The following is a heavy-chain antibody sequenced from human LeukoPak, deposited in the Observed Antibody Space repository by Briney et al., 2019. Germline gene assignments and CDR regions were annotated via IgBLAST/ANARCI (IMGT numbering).Heavy chain of an antibody. CDR3: ARAYYYDSSAYYFDY. D-gene: IGHD3-22*01. Sequence: ASVKVSCTTSGYTFNAYYMHWVRQAPGQGLEWMGRINPNSGDTSIAQKFQGRVTMTRDTSISTAYLELSSLRSGDTAVYYCARAYYYDSSAYYFDYWGQGTLVTVSS. V-gene: IGHV1-2*06. CDR2: INPNSGDT. J-gene: IGHJ4*02. CDR1: GYTFNAYY.